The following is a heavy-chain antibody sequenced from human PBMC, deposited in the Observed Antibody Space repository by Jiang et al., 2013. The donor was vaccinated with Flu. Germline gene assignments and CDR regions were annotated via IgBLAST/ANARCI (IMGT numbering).Heavy chain of an antibody. CDR3: ARTSKHDYGDYETDY. J-gene: IGHJ4*02. CDR2: SIIWEH. V-gene: IGHV4-39*01. D-gene: IGHD4-17*01. Sequence: EWIGVSIIWEHLLQPSLKSRVTISVDTSKNQFSLKLSSVTAADTAVYYCARTSKHDYGDYETDYWGQGTLVTVSS.